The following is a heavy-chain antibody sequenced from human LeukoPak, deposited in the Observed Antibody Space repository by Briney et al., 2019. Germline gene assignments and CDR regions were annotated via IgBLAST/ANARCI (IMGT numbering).Heavy chain of an antibody. D-gene: IGHD5-18*01. CDR1: GGSISSNSYY. J-gene: IGHJ4*02. CDR3: ARRVDTARSIPDRYFDY. V-gene: IGHV4-39*01. Sequence: PSETLSLTCTVSGGSISSNSYYWGWIRQPPGKGLEWIGSIYYSGSTYYNPSLKSRVTISVDTSKNQFSLKLSSVTAADTAVYSCARRVDTARSIPDRYFDYWGQGTLVTVSS. CDR2: IYYSGST.